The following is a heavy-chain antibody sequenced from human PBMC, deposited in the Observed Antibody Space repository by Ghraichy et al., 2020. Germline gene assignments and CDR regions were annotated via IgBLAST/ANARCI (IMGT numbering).Heavy chain of an antibody. CDR1: GGSISSSSYY. CDR2: IYYSGST. CDR3: ARQKIAARGVSWFDP. V-gene: IGHV4-39*01. Sequence: SETLSLTCTVSGGSISSSSYYWGWIRQPPGKGLEWIGSIYYSGSTYYNPSLKSRVTISVDTSKNQFSLKLSSVTAADTAVYYCARQKIAARGVSWFDPWGQGTLVTVSS. J-gene: IGHJ5*02. D-gene: IGHD6-6*01.